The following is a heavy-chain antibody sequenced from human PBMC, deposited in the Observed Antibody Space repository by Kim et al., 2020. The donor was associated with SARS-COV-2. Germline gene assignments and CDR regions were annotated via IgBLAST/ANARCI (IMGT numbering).Heavy chain of an antibody. V-gene: IGHV3-23*01. Sequence: GGSLRLSCAASGFTFNNYAMSWVRQAPGKGLEWVSGIRDSGGSTEYADSVKGRFSISRDNSKNTLYLHMESLRAEDTAVYYCAKVTSGSSGWFEYFQQWGQGALVTVSS. CDR3: AKVTSGSSGWFEYFQQ. D-gene: IGHD6-19*01. J-gene: IGHJ1*01. CDR1: GFTFNNYA. CDR2: IRDSGGST.